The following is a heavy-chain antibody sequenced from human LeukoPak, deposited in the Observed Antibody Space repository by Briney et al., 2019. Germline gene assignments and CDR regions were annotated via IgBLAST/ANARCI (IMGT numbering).Heavy chain of an antibody. CDR1: GYNFTTDW. Sequence: GESLKISCKVSGYNFTTDWIGWVRQMPGKGLEWMGIIYPSDSDTRYSPSFQGQVTISADKSISTAYLQWNSLKASDTAMYYCARLLDGYNGYWGQGSQVTVSS. V-gene: IGHV5-51*01. CDR2: IYPSDSDT. CDR3: ARLLDGYNGY. D-gene: IGHD5-24*01. J-gene: IGHJ4*02.